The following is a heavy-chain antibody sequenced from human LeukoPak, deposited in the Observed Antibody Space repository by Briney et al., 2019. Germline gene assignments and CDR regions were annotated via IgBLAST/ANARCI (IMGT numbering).Heavy chain of an antibody. Sequence: GSLRLSCAASGFIFSSYWMHWVRQAPGKGLVWVSRINSDGDITTYADSVKGRFTISRDNSKNTLYLQMNSLRAEDTAVYYCAGQDIVVVPAAYWGQGTLVTVSS. CDR2: INSDGDIT. CDR1: GFIFSSYW. J-gene: IGHJ4*02. D-gene: IGHD2-2*01. CDR3: AGQDIVVVPAAY. V-gene: IGHV3-74*01.